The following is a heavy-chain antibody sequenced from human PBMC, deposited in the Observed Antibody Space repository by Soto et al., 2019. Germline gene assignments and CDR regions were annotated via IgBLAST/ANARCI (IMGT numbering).Heavy chain of an antibody. J-gene: IGHJ6*03. CDR3: ATDLMVQKPYYYYYMDV. V-gene: IGHV3-23*01. D-gene: IGHD3-10*01. CDR2: ISGSGGST. Sequence: GGSLRLSCAASGFTFSSYAMSWVRQAPGKGLEWVSAISGSGGSTYYADSVKGRFTISRDNSKNTLYLQMNSLRAEDTAVYYCATDLMVQKPYYYYYMDVWGKGTTVTVSS. CDR1: GFTFSSYA.